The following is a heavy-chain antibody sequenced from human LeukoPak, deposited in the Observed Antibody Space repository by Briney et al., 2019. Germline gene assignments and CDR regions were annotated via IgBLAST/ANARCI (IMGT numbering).Heavy chain of an antibody. CDR2: ISYDGSNK. CDR1: GFTFSSYA. CDR3: AFSSGWTFDY. J-gene: IGHJ4*02. D-gene: IGHD6-19*01. V-gene: IGHV3-30-3*01. Sequence: PGRSLRLSCAASGFTFSSYAMHWVRQAPGKGPEWVAVISYDGSNKYYADSVKGRFTISRDNSKNTLYLQMNSLRAEDTAVYYCAFSSGWTFDYWGQGTLVTVSS.